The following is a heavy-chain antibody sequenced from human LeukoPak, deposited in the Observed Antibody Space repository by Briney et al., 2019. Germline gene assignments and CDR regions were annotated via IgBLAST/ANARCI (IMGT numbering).Heavy chain of an antibody. J-gene: IGHJ4*02. CDR1: GFTFSSYA. Sequence: PGGSLRLSCAASGFTFSSYAMNWVRQAPGKGLEWVSAISGSGGSTYYADSVKGRFTISRDNSKNTLHLQMNSLRAEDTAVYYCAKDRNYYDSSGYNDYWGQGTLVTVSS. V-gene: IGHV3-23*01. D-gene: IGHD3-22*01. CDR2: ISGSGGST. CDR3: AKDRNYYDSSGYNDY.